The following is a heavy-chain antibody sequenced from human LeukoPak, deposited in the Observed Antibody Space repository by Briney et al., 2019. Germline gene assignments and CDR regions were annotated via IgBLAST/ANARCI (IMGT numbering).Heavy chain of an antibody. D-gene: IGHD3-22*01. CDR3: ARGYYYDSSGYYYPPSG. Sequence: ASVKVSCKASGYTFTSYAMHWVRQAPGQGLEWMGWISAYNGNTNYAQKLQGRVTMTTDTSTSTAYMELRSLRSDDTAVYYCARGYYYDSSGYYYPPSGWGQGTLVTVSS. V-gene: IGHV1-18*01. CDR2: ISAYNGNT. CDR1: GYTFTSYA. J-gene: IGHJ4*02.